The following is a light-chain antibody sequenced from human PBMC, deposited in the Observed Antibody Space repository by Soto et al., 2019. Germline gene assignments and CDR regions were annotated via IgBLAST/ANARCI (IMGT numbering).Light chain of an antibody. V-gene: IGKV3-20*01. J-gene: IGKJ5*01. CDR2: GAS. Sequence: EIVLTQSPGTLSLSPGERATLSCRASQSVSSSYLAWYPQKPGQAPRLLIYGASSRATGIPDRFSGSGSGTDFTLTISRPEPEDFAVYYCQQYARSPPISFGQGTRLEIK. CDR3: QQYARSPPIS. CDR1: QSVSSSY.